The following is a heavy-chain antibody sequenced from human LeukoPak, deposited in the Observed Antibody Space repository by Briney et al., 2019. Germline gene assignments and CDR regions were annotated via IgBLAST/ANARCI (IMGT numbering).Heavy chain of an antibody. D-gene: IGHD6-19*01. CDR1: GFTFSNYE. CDR2: ISSSGILI. V-gene: IGHV3-48*03. Sequence: GVSLRLSCAASGFTFSNYEMNWVRQAPGKGLEWVSFISSSGILIYYADSVKGRFIISRDNGKNSLFLQMDSLRVEDTAVYYCGKVSGSGWHFDHWGQGTLVTVSS. J-gene: IGHJ4*02. CDR3: GKVSGSGWHFDH.